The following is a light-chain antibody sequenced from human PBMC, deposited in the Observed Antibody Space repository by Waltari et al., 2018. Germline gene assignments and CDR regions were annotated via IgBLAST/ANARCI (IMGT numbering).Light chain of an antibody. V-gene: IGKV3-11*01. J-gene: IGKJ3*01. CDR2: DAS. CDR3: QQRSNWRGT. CDR1: QSVSSY. Sequence: EIVLTQSPATLSLSPGERATLSCRASQSVSSYLAWYQQKPGQAPRLLIYDASNRATGIPARASGSGSGTDFTLTISSLEPEDFAVYYCQQRSNWRGTFGPGTKVDIK.